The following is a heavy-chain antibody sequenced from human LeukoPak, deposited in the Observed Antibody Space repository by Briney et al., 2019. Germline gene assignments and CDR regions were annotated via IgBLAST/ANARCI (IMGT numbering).Heavy chain of an antibody. J-gene: IGHJ4*02. CDR3: AKNSGSYLTNPYYFDY. CDR2: ISGSGGST. Sequence: PGGSLRLSCAASGFTFSSYAMSWVRQAPGKGLEWVSAISGSGGSTYYADSVKGRFTISRDNSKNTLYLQMNSLRAEDTAVYYCAKNSGSYLTNPYYFDYWGQGTLVTVSS. D-gene: IGHD1-26*01. V-gene: IGHV3-23*01. CDR1: GFTFSSYA.